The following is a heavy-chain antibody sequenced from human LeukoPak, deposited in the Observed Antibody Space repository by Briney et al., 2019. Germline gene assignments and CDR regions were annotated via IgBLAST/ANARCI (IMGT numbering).Heavy chain of an antibody. CDR2: IYTSGST. Sequence: PSETLSLTCTVSGVSISSYSWSWIRQPAGKGLDWIGRIYTSGSTNYNPSLKSRVTMSVDTSKNQFSLKLSSVTAADTAVYYCARETGYDFDYWGQGTLVTVSS. D-gene: IGHD3-9*01. V-gene: IGHV4-4*07. CDR3: ARETGYDFDY. CDR1: GVSISSYS. J-gene: IGHJ4*02.